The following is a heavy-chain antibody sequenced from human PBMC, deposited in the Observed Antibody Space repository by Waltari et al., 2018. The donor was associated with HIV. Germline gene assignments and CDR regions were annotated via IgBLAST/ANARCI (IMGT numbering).Heavy chain of an antibody. CDR2: INHRGST. CDR1: GGSFSGSY. Sequence: QVQLRQWGAGLLKPSETLSLTCAVYGGSFSGSYCSWIRQPPGKGLAWIGEINHRGSTHYDPSLKRRVTISVNTSKHQFSLKLTSGTAADVAVFCFARARLVSRGQYCSTTSCLPHYSYYYGMDVWGQGTTVTVSS. J-gene: IGHJ6*02. V-gene: IGHV4-34*01. CDR3: ARARLVSRGQYCSTTSCLPHYSYYYGMDV. D-gene: IGHD2-2*01.